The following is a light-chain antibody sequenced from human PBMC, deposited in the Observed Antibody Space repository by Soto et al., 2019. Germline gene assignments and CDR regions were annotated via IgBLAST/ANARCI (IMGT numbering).Light chain of an antibody. V-gene: IGKV3-20*01. CDR2: GAS. Sequence: EIVLTQSPGTLSLSPGERATLSCRASQSVSSSYLAWYQQKPGQAPRLLIYGASSRSTGIPDRFSGSGSGTDFTLTISRLEPEDFAVYYCQPYGSSPGFSFGRGTKVDI. CDR1: QSVSSSY. CDR3: QPYGSSPGFS. J-gene: IGKJ3*01.